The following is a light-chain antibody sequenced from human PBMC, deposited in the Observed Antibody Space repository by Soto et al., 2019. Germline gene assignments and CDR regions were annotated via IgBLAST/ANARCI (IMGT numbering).Light chain of an antibody. Sequence: DIQMTQSPSSLSASVGDRVTITCRASQGISNYLAWYQQKPGKVPKLLIYAASTLQSGVPSRFSGSGSGTYFTLNISSLQPEDVATYYCHSYNRGPRTFGQGTKVEIK. J-gene: IGKJ1*01. V-gene: IGKV1-27*01. CDR3: HSYNRGPRT. CDR1: QGISNY. CDR2: AAS.